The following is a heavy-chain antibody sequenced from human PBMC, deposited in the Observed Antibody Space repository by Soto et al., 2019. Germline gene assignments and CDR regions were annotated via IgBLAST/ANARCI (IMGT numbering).Heavy chain of an antibody. J-gene: IGHJ2*01. D-gene: IGHD6-19*01. V-gene: IGHV1-69*12. CDR3: AQTLGSAVAGPGGFDL. CDR1: GGTFSRYA. Sequence: QVQLVQSGAEVKKPGSSVKVSCKASGGTFSRYAISWVRQAPGQGLEWMGGITPMFGTANYAQKFQGRITIPADEPTSTAQMELRKLRPEDTAVYYCAQTLGSAVAGPGGFDLGGRGTLVFVSS. CDR2: ITPMFGTA.